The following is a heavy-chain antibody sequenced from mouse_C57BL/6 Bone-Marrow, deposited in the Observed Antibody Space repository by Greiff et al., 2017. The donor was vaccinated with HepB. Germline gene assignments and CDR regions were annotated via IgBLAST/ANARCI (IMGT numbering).Heavy chain of an antibody. Sequence: EVQLQQSGPELVKPGASVKMSCKASGYTFTDYNMHWVKQRHGKSLEWIGYINPNNGGTSYNQKFKGKATLTVNKSSSTAYMELRSLTSEDSAGYYGASYDGYYWYFDVWGTGTTVTVSS. J-gene: IGHJ1*03. CDR3: ASYDGYYWYFDV. D-gene: IGHD2-3*01. V-gene: IGHV1-22*01. CDR2: INPNNGGT. CDR1: GYTFTDYN.